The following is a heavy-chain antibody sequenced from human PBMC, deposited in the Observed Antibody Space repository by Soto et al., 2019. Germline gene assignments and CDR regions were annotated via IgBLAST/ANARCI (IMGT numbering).Heavy chain of an antibody. Sequence: PSDTLSLTCTVSGGSISSDYWSWIRQPPGKGLEWIGNIYYSGSTNYNPSLKSRVTISLDTSTNEFSLKLSSVTAADTAVYYCASTRRWLSFDSWGPGTLVTVSS. D-gene: IGHD3-22*01. V-gene: IGHV4-59*01. CDR3: ASTRRWLSFDS. CDR2: IYYSGST. CDR1: GGSISSDY. J-gene: IGHJ4*02.